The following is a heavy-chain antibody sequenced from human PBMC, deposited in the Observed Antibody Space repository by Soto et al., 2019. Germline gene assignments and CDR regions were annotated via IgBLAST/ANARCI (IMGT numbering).Heavy chain of an antibody. CDR3: ATGPNYDFWSGYHPGGDLDY. J-gene: IGHJ4*02. Sequence: GGSLRLSCAASGFTFSSYAMSRVRQAPGKGLEWVSAISGSGGSTYYADSVKGRFTISRDNSKNTLYLQMNSLRAEDTAVYYWATGPNYDFWSGYHPGGDLDYWGQGTLVTVSS. D-gene: IGHD3-3*01. CDR2: ISGSGGST. V-gene: IGHV3-23*01. CDR1: GFTFSSYA.